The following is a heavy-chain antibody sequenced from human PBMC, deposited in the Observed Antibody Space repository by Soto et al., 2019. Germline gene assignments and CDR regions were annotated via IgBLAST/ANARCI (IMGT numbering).Heavy chain of an antibody. Sequence: PSQTLSLTCAISGDSVFSNSAAWNWIRQSPSRGLEWLGRTYYRSKWYNDYAVSVKSRITINPDTSKNQFSLQLNSVTPEDTAVYYCARGSSLNYDYIWGSYRYTAFDYWGQGTLVTVSS. CDR3: ARGSSLNYDYIWGSYRYTAFDY. V-gene: IGHV6-1*01. J-gene: IGHJ4*02. CDR2: TYYRSKWYN. D-gene: IGHD3-16*02. CDR1: GDSVFSNSAA.